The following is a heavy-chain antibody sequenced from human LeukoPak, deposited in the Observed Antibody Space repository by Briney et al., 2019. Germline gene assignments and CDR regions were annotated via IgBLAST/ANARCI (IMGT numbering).Heavy chain of an antibody. J-gene: IGHJ5*02. V-gene: IGHV1-2*02. CDR1: GYTFTGYY. D-gene: IGHD2-2*01. CDR3: ARATALRSWSSTSCSPSGGPFET. Sequence: ASVKVSCKASGYTFTGYYMHWVRQAPGQGLEWMGWINPNSGGTNYAQKFQGRVTMTRDTSISTAYMELSRLRSDDTAVYYCARATALRSWSSTSCSPSGGPFETWGQGTLVTVSS. CDR2: INPNSGGT.